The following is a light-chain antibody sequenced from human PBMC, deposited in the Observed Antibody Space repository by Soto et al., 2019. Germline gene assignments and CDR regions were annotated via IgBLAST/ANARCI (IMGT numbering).Light chain of an antibody. V-gene: IGKV3-20*01. Sequence: VITQSASTVSVSPGERATLSCRASQSLSSNYLAWYQQKPGQAPRLLIYGVSSRATGVPVSFSGSGSGTDFTLTISRLEPEDFAVYYCQQYVSAPITFGQGTRLEIK. CDR3: QQYVSAPIT. J-gene: IGKJ5*01. CDR1: QSLSSNY. CDR2: GVS.